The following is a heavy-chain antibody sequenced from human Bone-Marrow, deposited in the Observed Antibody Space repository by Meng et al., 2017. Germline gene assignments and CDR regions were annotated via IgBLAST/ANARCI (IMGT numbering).Heavy chain of an antibody. J-gene: IGHJ3*02. D-gene: IGHD3-22*01. CDR1: GFTFSNYW. V-gene: IGHV3-53*04. CDR3: ARVRWDYDSSGYRRAFDI. CDR2: IYSGGST. Sequence: GESLKISCAASGFTFSNYWMSWVRQAPGKGLEWVSVIYSGGSTYYADSVKGRFTISRHNSKNTLYLQMNSLRAEDTAVYYCARVRWDYDSSGYRRAFDIWGQGTMVTVSS.